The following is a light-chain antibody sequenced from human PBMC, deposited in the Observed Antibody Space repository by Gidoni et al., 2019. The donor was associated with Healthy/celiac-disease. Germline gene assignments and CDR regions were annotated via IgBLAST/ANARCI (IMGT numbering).Light chain of an antibody. CDR1: QSLLHSNGYNY. V-gene: IGKV2-28*01. CDR3: MQALQTSYT. J-gene: IGKJ2*01. Sequence: IVMTQATLSLLVTPGEPASISCSSSQSLLHSNGYNYLDWYLQKPGQSPQLLIYLGSNRASGVPDRFSGSGSGTDFTLKISRVEAEDVGFYYCMQALQTSYTFGQGTKLEIK. CDR2: LGS.